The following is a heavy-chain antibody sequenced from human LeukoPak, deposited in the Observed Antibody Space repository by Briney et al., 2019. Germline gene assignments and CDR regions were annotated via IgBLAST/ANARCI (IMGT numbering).Heavy chain of an antibody. J-gene: IGHJ4*02. CDR2: MNPNSGNT. Sequence: ASVKVSCKASGYTFTSYDINWVRRATGQGLEWMGWMNPNSGNTGYAQKFQGRVTMTRNTSISTAYMELSSLRSEDTAVYYCARGTPRYSSTWYLNYWGQGTLVTVSS. CDR3: ARGTPRYSSTWYLNY. V-gene: IGHV1-8*01. D-gene: IGHD6-13*01. CDR1: GYTFTSYD.